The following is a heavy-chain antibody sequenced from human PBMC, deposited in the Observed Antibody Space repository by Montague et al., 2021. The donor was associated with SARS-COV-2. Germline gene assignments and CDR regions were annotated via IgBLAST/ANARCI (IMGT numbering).Heavy chain of an antibody. J-gene: IGHJ6*02. V-gene: IGHV4-39*01. D-gene: IGHD3-3*01. CDR1: GGSISSSSYY. CDR2: ICYSGST. Sequence: SETLSLTCTVSGGSISSSSYYWGRIRQPPGKGLEWIGYICYSGSTYYNPSLKSRVTISVDTSKNQFSLKLSSVTAADTAVYYCARQPTRGITIFGVVTDYGMDVWGQGTTVTVSS. CDR3: ARQPTRGITIFGVVTDYGMDV.